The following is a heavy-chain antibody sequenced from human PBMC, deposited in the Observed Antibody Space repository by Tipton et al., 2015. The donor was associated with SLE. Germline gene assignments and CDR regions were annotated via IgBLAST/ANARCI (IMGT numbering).Heavy chain of an antibody. V-gene: IGHV4-38-2*01. CDR2: IYDSGKT. J-gene: IGHJ6*03. CDR1: GYFFSSGHYSGYF. D-gene: IGHD3-10*01. Sequence: TLSLTCAVSGYFFSSGHYSGYFRGWIRQPPGKGLEWIGNIYDSGKTYYNPSLKSRVTILIDMSRNQFSLKLGSVTAADSAVYYCTRGHFNSGTFPYYNYYYYMDVWGKGTAVTVSS. CDR3: TRGHFNSGTFPYYNYYYYMDV.